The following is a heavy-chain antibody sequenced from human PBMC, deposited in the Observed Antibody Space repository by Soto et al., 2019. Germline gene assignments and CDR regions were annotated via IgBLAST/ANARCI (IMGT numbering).Heavy chain of an antibody. Sequence: GGSLRLSCAASGFTFSSYSMNWVRQAPGKGLEWVSSISSSSSYIYYADSVKGRFTISRDNAKNPLYLQMNSLRAEDTAVYYCARPDGSAFDYWGQGTLVTVSS. D-gene: IGHD6-19*01. CDR1: GFTFSSYS. CDR2: ISSSSSYI. J-gene: IGHJ4*02. CDR3: ARPDGSAFDY. V-gene: IGHV3-21*01.